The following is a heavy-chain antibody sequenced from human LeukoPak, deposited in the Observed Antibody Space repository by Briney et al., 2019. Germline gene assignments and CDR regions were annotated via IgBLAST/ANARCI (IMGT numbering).Heavy chain of an antibody. CDR1: GFTFSSYG. D-gene: IGHD1-26*01. Sequence: GRSLRLSCAASGFTFSSYGMHWVRQAPGKGLEWVAVIWYDGSNKYYADSVKGRLTISRDNAKDSLYLQMNSLRAEDTALYYCARSGVGATHLYYFDYWGQGTLVTVSS. CDR3: ARSGVGATHLYYFDY. J-gene: IGHJ4*02. V-gene: IGHV3-33*01. CDR2: IWYDGSNK.